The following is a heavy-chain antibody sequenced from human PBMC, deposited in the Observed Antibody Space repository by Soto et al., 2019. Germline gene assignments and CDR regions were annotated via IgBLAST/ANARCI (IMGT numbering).Heavy chain of an antibody. CDR2: INADNGNT. CDR3: ARDRRHTARRDYYGMDV. D-gene: IGHD3-16*02. V-gene: IGHV1-3*05. CDR1: GYCCSTYV. Sequence: QVQLVQCGAEEKKPGASVKVSCKASGYCCSTYVFHWVRQALGQGLEWMGWINADNGNTKSSQKFQDRVTISRGTSACIAYMELSSLRSEDTAVYYCARDRRHTARRDYYGMDVWGQGTTVTVSS. J-gene: IGHJ6*02.